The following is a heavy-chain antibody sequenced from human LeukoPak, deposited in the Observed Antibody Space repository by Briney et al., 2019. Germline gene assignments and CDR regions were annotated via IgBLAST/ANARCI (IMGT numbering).Heavy chain of an antibody. V-gene: IGHV3-23*01. Sequence: GGSLTLSCAASGFTFSSYAMSWVRQAPGKGLEWVSAISGSGGSTYYADSVRGRFTISRDNSKNTLYLQMNNLRAEDTALYYCAKDVTDISGAFHIWGQGTMVTVSS. CDR2: ISGSGGST. CDR1: GFTFSSYA. CDR3: AKDVTDISGAFHI. D-gene: IGHD5-12*01. J-gene: IGHJ3*02.